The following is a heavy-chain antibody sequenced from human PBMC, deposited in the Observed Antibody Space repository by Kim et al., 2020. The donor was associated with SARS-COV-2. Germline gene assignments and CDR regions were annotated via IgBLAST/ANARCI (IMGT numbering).Heavy chain of an antibody. CDR3: ARDSRYPLGDSSGYYWGDYYYYGMDV. Sequence: GGSLRLSCAASGFTFSDYYMSWIRQAPGKGLEWVSYISSSGSTIYYADSVKGRFTISRDNAKNSLYLQMNSLRAEDTAVYYCARDSRYPLGDSSGYYWGDYYYYGMDVWGQGTTVTVSS. CDR2: ISSSGSTI. V-gene: IGHV3-11*04. CDR1: GFTFSDYY. D-gene: IGHD3-22*01. J-gene: IGHJ6*02.